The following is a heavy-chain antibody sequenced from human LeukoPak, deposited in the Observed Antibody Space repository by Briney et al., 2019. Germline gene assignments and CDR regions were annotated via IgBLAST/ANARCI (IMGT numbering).Heavy chain of an antibody. D-gene: IGHD4-23*01. J-gene: IGHJ4*02. CDR1: GDSISSGDYY. CDR3: ARVAGYGGNYYFDY. V-gene: IGHV4-30-4*01. Sequence: PSETLSLTCTVSGDSISSGDYYWSWIRQPPGKGLEWIGYIYYSGSTYYNPSLKSRVTISVDTSKNQFSLKLSSVTAADTAVYYCARVAGYGGNYYFDYWGQGTLVTVSS. CDR2: IYYSGST.